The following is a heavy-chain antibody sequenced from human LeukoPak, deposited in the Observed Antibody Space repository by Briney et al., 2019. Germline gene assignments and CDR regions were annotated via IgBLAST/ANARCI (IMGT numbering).Heavy chain of an antibody. V-gene: IGHV3-7*01. CDR2: IKEDESAK. CDR3: ARDVGGSLDY. D-gene: IGHD1-26*01. Sequence: PGGSLRLSCAASGFTFRSYWMAWVRQAPGKGLEWVANIKEDESAKHQADSVKGRFTISRDNAQNSVYLQMSSLRGEYTAVYYCARDVGGSLDYWGQGTLVTVSS. CDR1: GFTFRSYW. J-gene: IGHJ4*02.